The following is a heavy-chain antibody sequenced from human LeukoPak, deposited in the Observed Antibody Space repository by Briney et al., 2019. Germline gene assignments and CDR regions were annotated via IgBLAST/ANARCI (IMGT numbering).Heavy chain of an antibody. V-gene: IGHV1-2*02. CDR3: ARRLIGPSSAAGFDY. CDR2: INPNSGGT. J-gene: IGHJ4*02. CDR1: GYTFTGYY. Sequence: GASVKVSCKASGYTFTGYYMHWVRQAPGQGLEWMGWINPNSGGTNYAQKFQGRVTMTRDTSISTAYMELSRLRSDDTAVYYCARRLIGPSSAAGFDYWGQGTLVTVSS. D-gene: IGHD6-13*01.